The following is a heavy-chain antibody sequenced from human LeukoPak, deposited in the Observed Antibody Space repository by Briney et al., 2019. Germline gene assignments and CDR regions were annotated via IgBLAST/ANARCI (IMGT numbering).Heavy chain of an antibody. CDR2: SRNKANSYTT. CDR1: GFTASDYY. J-gene: IGHJ3*02. V-gene: IGHV3-72*01. Sequence: GGSLRPSCAASGFTASDYYMDWVRQTPGKGLEWGGRSRNKANSYTTDFAATVKGRFTISRDESKNSLFLQMNSLKTEDTAVYYCVRVQSGGAFDIWGQGTMVTVSS. CDR3: VRVQSGGAFDI. D-gene: IGHD1-26*01.